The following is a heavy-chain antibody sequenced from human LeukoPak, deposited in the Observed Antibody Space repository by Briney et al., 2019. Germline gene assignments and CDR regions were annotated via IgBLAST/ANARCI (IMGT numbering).Heavy chain of an antibody. D-gene: IGHD6-19*01. CDR1: GGSISSSSYY. Sequence: SETLSLTCTVSGGSISSSSYYWGWIRQPPGKGLEWIGSIYYSGSTYYNPSLKSRVTISVDTSKNQFSLKLSSVTAADTAVYYCARAGGSGLIDYWGQGTLVTVSS. V-gene: IGHV4-39*01. CDR2: IYYSGST. J-gene: IGHJ4*02. CDR3: ARAGGSGLIDY.